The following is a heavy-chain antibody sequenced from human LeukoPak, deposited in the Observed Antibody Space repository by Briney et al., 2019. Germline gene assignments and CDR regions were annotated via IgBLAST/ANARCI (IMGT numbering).Heavy chain of an antibody. J-gene: IGHJ4*02. CDR1: GFTFSSYW. V-gene: IGHV3-7*04. Sequence: GVSLRLSCAASGFTFSSYWMSWVRQAPGKGLEWVANIRQDGSEEYYLDSVKGRFTISRDNAKNSLYLQMNSLRAEDTAVYFCARVYRLYAYHFDYWGQGTLVTVSS. CDR3: ARVYRLYAYHFDY. CDR2: IRQDGSEE. D-gene: IGHD3-16*01.